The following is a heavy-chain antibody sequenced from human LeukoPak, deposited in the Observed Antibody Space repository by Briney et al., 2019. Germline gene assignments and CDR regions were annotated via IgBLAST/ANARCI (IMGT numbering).Heavy chain of an antibody. CDR1: GFTFSSYA. CDR3: ARGHYGMDV. Sequence: GSLRLSCAASGFTFSSYAMHWVRQAPGTGLEWVATIKPDGSEKYHVDSVKGRFTISRDNGKNSLSLQMNNLRVEDTAIYYCARGHYGMDVWGLGTTVIVSS. J-gene: IGHJ6*02. V-gene: IGHV3-7*01. CDR2: IKPDGSEK.